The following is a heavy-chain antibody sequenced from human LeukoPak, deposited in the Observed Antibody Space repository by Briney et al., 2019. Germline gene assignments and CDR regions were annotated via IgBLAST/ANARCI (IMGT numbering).Heavy chain of an antibody. Sequence: GGSLRLSCAASGFTFSDYYMSWIRQAPGKGLEWISYISSRGSTTYYADSVKGRFTISRDNAKNSLYLQMNTLRAEDTAIYYCARDPYNGNYGDSYYYYMDVWGKGTTVTISS. J-gene: IGHJ6*03. CDR2: ISSRGSTT. D-gene: IGHD1-7*01. CDR3: ARDPYNGNYGDSYYYYMDV. CDR1: GFTFSDYY. V-gene: IGHV3-11*04.